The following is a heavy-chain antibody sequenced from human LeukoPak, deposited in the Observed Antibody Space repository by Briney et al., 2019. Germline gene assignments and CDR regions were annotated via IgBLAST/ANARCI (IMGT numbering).Heavy chain of an antibody. CDR2: IYYSGST. CDR3: ARDEYSYGYTDY. CDR1: GGSISSSSYY. Sequence: SETLSLTCTVSGGSISSSSYYWGWIRQPPGKGLERIGSIYYSGSTYYNPSLKSRVTISVDTSKNQFSLKLSSVTAADTAVYYCARDEYSYGYTDYWGQGTLVTVSS. J-gene: IGHJ4*02. D-gene: IGHD5-18*01. V-gene: IGHV4-39*07.